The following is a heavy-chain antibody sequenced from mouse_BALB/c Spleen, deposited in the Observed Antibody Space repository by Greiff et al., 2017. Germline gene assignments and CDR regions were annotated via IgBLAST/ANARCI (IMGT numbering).Heavy chain of an antibody. CDR1: GYSITSDYA. J-gene: IGHJ4*01. CDR3: ARWVVDYAMDY. V-gene: IGHV3-2*02. D-gene: IGHD1-1*01. CDR2: ISYSGST. Sequence: EVKLVESGPGLVKPSQSLSLTCTVTGYSITSDYAWNWIRQFPGNKLEWMGYISYSGSTSYNPSLKSRISITRDTSKNQFFLQLNSVTTEDTATYYCARWVVDYAMDYWGQGTSVTVSS.